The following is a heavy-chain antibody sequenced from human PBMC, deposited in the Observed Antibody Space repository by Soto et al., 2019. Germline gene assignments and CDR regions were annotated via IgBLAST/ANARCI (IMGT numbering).Heavy chain of an antibody. V-gene: IGHV3-48*04. CDR2: ISSSSSSI. D-gene: IGHD4-4*01. J-gene: IGHJ6*03. CDR3: ARVGTTVTTGFYYYMDV. Sequence: GGSLRISCAASGFTLYNYAMHWGRQDPGKGLEWVSYISSSSSSIYYADSVKGRFTISRDNAKNSLYLQMNSLRAEDTAVYYCARVGTTVTTGFYYYMDVWGKGTTVTVSS. CDR1: GFTLYNYA.